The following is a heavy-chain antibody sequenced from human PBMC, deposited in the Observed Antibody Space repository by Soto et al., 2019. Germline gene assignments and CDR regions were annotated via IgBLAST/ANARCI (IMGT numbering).Heavy chain of an antibody. V-gene: IGHV4-4*07. CDR3: ARDLGYGDYDGAFDI. CDR2: IYTSGST. J-gene: IGHJ3*02. Sequence: QVQLQESGPGLVKPSETLSLTCTVSGGSISSYYWSWIRQPAGKGLEWIGRIYTSGSTNYNPSLKRRVTMSVDTSKNQLSLKLSSVTAADTAVYYCARDLGYGDYDGAFDIWGQGTMVTVSS. CDR1: GGSISSYY. D-gene: IGHD4-17*01.